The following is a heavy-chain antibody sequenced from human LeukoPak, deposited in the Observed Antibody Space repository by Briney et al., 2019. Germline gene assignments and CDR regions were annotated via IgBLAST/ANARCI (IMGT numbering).Heavy chain of an antibody. V-gene: IGHV4-59*03. CDR2: IHYSGSS. D-gene: IGHD2-8*01. Sequence: SETLSLTCTVSGDSTSNFYWNWIRQSPGKGLEWIGNIHYSGSSVYNPSLKSRGTISIDTSRRQFFLKLNSVTAADTAVYFCALAPNTNWFDFWGPGTLVTVSS. CDR3: ALAPNTNWFDF. J-gene: IGHJ5*01. CDR1: GDSTSNFY.